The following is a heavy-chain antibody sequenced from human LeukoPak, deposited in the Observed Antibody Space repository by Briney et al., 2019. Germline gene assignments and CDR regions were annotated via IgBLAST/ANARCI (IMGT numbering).Heavy chain of an antibody. D-gene: IGHD2-2*01. CDR3: ARDVGEYCSSVSCYASDY. J-gene: IGHJ4*02. Sequence: ASVTVSCKASGYTFTGYYIHWVRQAPGQGLEWMGWINPSSGGTNYAQKFQGRVTMTRDTSISTAYMELSRLRSDDTAVYYCARDVGEYCSSVSCYASDYWGQGTLVTVSS. V-gene: IGHV1-2*02. CDR1: GYTFTGYY. CDR2: INPSSGGT.